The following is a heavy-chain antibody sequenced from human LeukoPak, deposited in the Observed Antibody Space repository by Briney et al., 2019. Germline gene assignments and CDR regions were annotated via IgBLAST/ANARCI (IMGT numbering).Heavy chain of an antibody. CDR2: ISWNSGSI. CDR1: GFTFDDYA. Sequence: PGGSLRLSCAASGFTFDDYAMHWVRQAPGKGLEWVSGISWNSGSIGYADSVKGRFTISRDNAKNSLYLQMNSPRAEDTALYYCAKGRYYYYYGMDVWGQGTTVTVSS. J-gene: IGHJ6*02. V-gene: IGHV3-9*01. CDR3: AKGRYYYYYGMDV.